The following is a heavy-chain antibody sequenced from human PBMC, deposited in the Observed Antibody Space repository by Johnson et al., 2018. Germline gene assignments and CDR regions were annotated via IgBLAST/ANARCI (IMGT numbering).Heavy chain of an antibody. D-gene: IGHD2-15*01. J-gene: IGHJ3*02. V-gene: IGHV4-39*07. CDR2: IYYNGDT. CDR3: ARGARTCRGGGCDHDAFDS. Sequence: QVQLQESGPGLVKASVTLSLTCTVSGGSISSRSYYWDWIRQPPGKGLEWLGTIYYNGDTYYNPSLKSRVPISVETSTNTFSLKLTSVTAADTAVYYCARGARTCRGGGCDHDAFDSWGQGTMVSVSP. CDR1: GGSISSRSYY.